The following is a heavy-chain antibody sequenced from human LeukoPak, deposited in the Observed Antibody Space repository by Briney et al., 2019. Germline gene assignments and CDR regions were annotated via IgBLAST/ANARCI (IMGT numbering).Heavy chain of an antibody. J-gene: IGHJ4*02. V-gene: IGHV1-2*02. D-gene: IGHD6-19*01. CDR3: ARDRKTDEDSSGWYDY. CDR1: GYTFTGYY. CDR2: INPNSGGT. Sequence: ASVKVSCRASGYTFTGYYMHWVRQAPGQGLEWMGWINPNSGGTNYAQKFQGRVTMTRDTSISTAYMELSRLRSDDTAVYYCARDRKTDEDSSGWYDYWGQGTLVTVSS.